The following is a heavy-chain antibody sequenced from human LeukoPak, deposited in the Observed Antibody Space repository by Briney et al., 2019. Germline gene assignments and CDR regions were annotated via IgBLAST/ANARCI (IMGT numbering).Heavy chain of an antibody. Sequence: GASVKVSCKASGYTFTSYDINWVRQATGQGLEWMGWMNPNSGSTGYPQKFQGRVTMTRNTSISTAYMELSSLRSEDTAVYYCVRGRGNGRPENYFDYWGQGTLVTVSS. V-gene: IGHV1-8*01. CDR3: VRGRGNGRPENYFDY. CDR1: GYTFTSYD. J-gene: IGHJ4*02. D-gene: IGHD2-8*01. CDR2: MNPNSGST.